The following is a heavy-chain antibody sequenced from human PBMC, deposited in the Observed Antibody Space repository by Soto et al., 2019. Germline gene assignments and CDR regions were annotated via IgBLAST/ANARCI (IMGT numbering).Heavy chain of an antibody. CDR3: VRIRYQLPSSVLWLDP. J-gene: IGHJ5*02. D-gene: IGHD3-16*01. Sequence: WETLSLTCAAYGGFLSESYWTWIRQPPGKGLEWIGEINHVGGTNYNPSLKSRVTMSVDTSQNQFSLRLISVTAADTAMYFCVRIRYQLPSSVLWLDPWGQGTPVTVSS. V-gene: IGHV4-34*01. CDR1: GGFLSESY. CDR2: INHVGGT.